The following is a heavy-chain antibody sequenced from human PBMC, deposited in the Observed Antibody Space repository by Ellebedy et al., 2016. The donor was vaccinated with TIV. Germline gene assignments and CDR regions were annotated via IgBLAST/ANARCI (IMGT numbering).Heavy chain of an antibody. D-gene: IGHD3-22*01. CDR1: GFTFSSYA. CDR2: ISSNGGST. CDR3: VEDTLSYYDSSGYYNYFDY. V-gene: IGHV3-64D*09. J-gene: IGHJ4*02. Sequence: GGSLRLSCSASGFTFSSYAVHWVRQAPGKGLEYVSAISSNGGSTYYADSVKGRFTISRDNSKNTLYLQMSSLRAEDTAVYYCVEDTLSYYDSSGYYNYFDYWGQGTLVTVSS.